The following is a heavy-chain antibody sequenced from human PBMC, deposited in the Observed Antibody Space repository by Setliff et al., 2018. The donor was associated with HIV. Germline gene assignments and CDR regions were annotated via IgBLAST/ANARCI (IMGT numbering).Heavy chain of an antibody. J-gene: IGHJ5*02. CDR1: GGTFSSNV. CDR3: ALPYCSGGNCWSSASLPPAGWFDP. CDR2: IIPMYGVT. V-gene: IGHV1-69*05. Sequence: SVKVSCKASGGTFSSNVISWVRQAPGQGPEWMGGIIPMYGVTNYAQKFQGRVTITTDESTSTAHMELSSLRSEDTAVYYCALPYCSGGNCWSSASLPPAGWFDPWGQGTLVTVSS. D-gene: IGHD2-15*01.